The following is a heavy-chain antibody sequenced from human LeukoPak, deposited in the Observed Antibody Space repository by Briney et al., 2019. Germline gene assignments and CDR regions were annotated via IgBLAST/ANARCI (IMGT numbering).Heavy chain of an antibody. J-gene: IGHJ4*02. V-gene: IGHV3-48*04. CDR3: AGGGATSSDY. Sequence: GGSLRLSCAASGFNVSYYSMNWVRQAPGKGLEWVSYISFSNSTLYYADSVRGRFTISRDNAKNSLSLQMNSLRAEDTAVYYCAGGGATSSDYWGQGILVTVSS. CDR2: ISFSNSTL. CDR1: GFNVSYYS. D-gene: IGHD5-12*01.